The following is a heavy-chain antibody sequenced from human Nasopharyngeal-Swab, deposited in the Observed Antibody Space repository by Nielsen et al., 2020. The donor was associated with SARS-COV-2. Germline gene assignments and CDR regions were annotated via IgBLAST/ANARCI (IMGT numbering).Heavy chain of an antibody. CDR2: ISSSSSYI. J-gene: IGHJ4*02. CDR3: ARATTVTFHY. CDR1: GFTFSSYS. Sequence: GESLKISCAASGFTFSSYSMNWVRQAPGKGLEWVSSISSSSSYIYYADSVKGRFTISRDNAKNSLYPQMNSLRAEDTAVYYCARATTVTFHYWGRGTLVTVSS. D-gene: IGHD4-17*01. V-gene: IGHV3-21*01.